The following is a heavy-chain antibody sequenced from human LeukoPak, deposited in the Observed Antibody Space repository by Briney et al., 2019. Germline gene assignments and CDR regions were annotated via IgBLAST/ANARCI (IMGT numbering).Heavy chain of an antibody. CDR1: GYTFTGYY. CDR3: ARGSRASDH. CDR2: MNPNSGNT. D-gene: IGHD2-2*01. J-gene: IGHJ4*02. Sequence: SVKVSCKASGYTFTGYYMHWVRQAPEQGLEWMGWMNPNSGNTGYAQKFQGRVTITRNTSISTAYMELSSLRSEDTAVYYCARGSRASDHWGQGTLVTVSS. V-gene: IGHV1-8*03.